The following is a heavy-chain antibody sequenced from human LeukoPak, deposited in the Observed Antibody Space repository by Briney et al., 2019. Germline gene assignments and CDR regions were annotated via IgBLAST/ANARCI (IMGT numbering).Heavy chain of an antibody. D-gene: IGHD6-19*01. CDR3: AKDHGTAVAGFYY. Sequence: PGGSLRLSCAASGFSLSTYGVSWVRQPPRKGLEWVSGITGTGGSTYYADSVKGRFTVSRDTSKNTLYLQMISLRAEDTAIYYCAKDHGTAVAGFYYWGQGTLVTVSS. J-gene: IGHJ4*02. CDR1: GFSLSTYG. V-gene: IGHV3-23*01. CDR2: ITGTGGST.